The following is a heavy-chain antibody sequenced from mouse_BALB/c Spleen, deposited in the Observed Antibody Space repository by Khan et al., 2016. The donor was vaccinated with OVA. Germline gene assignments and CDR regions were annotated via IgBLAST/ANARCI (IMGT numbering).Heavy chain of an antibody. CDR2: ISYSGST. D-gene: IGHD1-1*01. J-gene: IGHJ4*01. Sequence: EVQLQESGPGLVKPSQSLSLTCTVTGYSITSDYAWNWIRQFPGNKLEWMGYISYSGSTSYNPSLKSRISITRDTSKNQFFLQLTSLTTEDTATXYCARQNYYGYAMDYWGQGTSVTVSS. CDR3: ARQNYYGYAMDY. CDR1: GYSITSDYA. V-gene: IGHV3-2*02.